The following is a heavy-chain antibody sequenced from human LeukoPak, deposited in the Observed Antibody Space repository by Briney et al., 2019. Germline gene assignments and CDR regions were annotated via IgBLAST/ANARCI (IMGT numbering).Heavy chain of an antibody. J-gene: IGHJ4*02. CDR1: GFTLCSHD. V-gene: IGHV3-13*01. CDR3: VREARGYHYTYFDY. Sequence: GGSLRLSCTASGFTLCSHDMHWVRQIPGQGLEWVAAVSSGFHAFFADSVQGRFTVSREDARNSLYLQMNSLRAGDTAVYYCVREARGYHYTYFDYWGQGTLVTVSS. D-gene: IGHD5-18*01. CDR2: VSSGFHA.